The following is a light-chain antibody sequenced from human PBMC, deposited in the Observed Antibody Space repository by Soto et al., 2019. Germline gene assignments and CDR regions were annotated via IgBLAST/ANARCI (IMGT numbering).Light chain of an antibody. V-gene: IGLV2-14*01. Sequence: QSALTQPAYVSGSRGQSITIFCTGTSSDVGGYNYVSWYQQHPGKAPKLMIYEVSDRPSGVSNRFSGSKSGNTASLTISGLQAEDEADYYCSSYTSNNTPVVFGGGTKLTDL. CDR3: SSYTSNNTPVV. CDR2: EVS. CDR1: SSDVGGYNY. J-gene: IGLJ2*01.